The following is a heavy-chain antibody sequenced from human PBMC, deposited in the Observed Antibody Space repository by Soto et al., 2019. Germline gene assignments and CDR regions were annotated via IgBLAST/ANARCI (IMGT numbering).Heavy chain of an antibody. CDR3: ARAKSYSDIVGYPDRGWFGP. D-gene: IGHD3-22*01. CDR1: GASISSGGYY. J-gene: IGHJ5*02. Sequence: KSSETLSLTCTVSGASISSGGYYWSWIRQHPGKGLEWIGYIDYSGSTYYNPSLKSRLTISVDTSKNQFSLKLSSVTSADTAVYYCARAKSYSDIVGYPDRGWFGPWGQGTLVTVSS. V-gene: IGHV4-31*03. CDR2: IDYSGST.